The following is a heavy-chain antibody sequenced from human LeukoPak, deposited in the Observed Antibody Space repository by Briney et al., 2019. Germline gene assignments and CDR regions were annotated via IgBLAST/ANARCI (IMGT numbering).Heavy chain of an antibody. D-gene: IGHD6-13*01. CDR1: GYTFTNND. CDR3: ARGSWEQQLVINY. J-gene: IGHJ4*02. Sequence: ASVKVSCKASGYTFTNNDINWVRQATGQGLEWMGWMNPNSGNTGYAQKFQGRVTMTRNTSISTAYMELGSLRSEDTAVYYCARGSWEQQLVINYWGQGTLVTVSS. V-gene: IGHV1-8*01. CDR2: MNPNSGNT.